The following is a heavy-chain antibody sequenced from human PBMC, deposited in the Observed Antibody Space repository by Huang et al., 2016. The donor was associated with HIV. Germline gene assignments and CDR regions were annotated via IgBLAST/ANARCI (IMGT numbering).Heavy chain of an antibody. CDR1: GFNFGDYA. V-gene: IGHV3-49*03. CDR3: TRGKGALDY. J-gene: IGHJ4*02. D-gene: IGHD6-13*01. CDR2: IRSKASGGTT. Sequence: EVQLVESGGGLVQPGRSLRFSCTASGFNFGDYAMSWFRQVPGKGRDWVGFIRSKASGGTTEYAASVKGRFTISRDDSKSIAYLQMNSLKTEDTAVYYCTRGKGALDYWGQGTLVTVSS.